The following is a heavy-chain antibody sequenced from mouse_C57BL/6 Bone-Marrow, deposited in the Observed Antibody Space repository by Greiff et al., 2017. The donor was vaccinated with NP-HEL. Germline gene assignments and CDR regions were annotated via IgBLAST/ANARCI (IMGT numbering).Heavy chain of an antibody. CDR2: ISDGGSYT. CDR1: GFTFSSYA. J-gene: IGHJ1*03. Sequence: EVMLVESGGGLVKPGGSLKLSCAASGFTFSSYAMSWVRQTPEKRLEWVATISDGGSYTYYPDNVKGRFTISRDNAKNNLYLQRSHLKAEDTAMYYCARGGGDVWGTGTTVTVSS. CDR3: ARGGGDV. V-gene: IGHV5-4*03.